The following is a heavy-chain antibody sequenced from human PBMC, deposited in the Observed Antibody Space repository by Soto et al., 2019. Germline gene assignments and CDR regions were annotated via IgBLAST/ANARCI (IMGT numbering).Heavy chain of an antibody. CDR2: ISAYNGNT. CDR1: GYTFTSYG. V-gene: IGHV1-18*04. CDR3: ARLRYSSGWLYYYYYGMDV. D-gene: IGHD6-19*01. J-gene: IGHJ6*02. Sequence: ASVKVSCKASGYTFTSYGISWVRQAPGQGLEWMGWISAYNGNTNYAQKLQGRVTMTTDTSTSTAYMELRSLRSDDTAVYYCARLRYSSGWLYYYYYGMDVWGQGTTVTVSS.